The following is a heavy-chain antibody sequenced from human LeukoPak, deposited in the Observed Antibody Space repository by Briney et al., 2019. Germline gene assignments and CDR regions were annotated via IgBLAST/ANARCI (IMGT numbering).Heavy chain of an antibody. CDR2: INHSGST. J-gene: IGHJ3*02. CDR1: GGSISSYY. Sequence: SETLSLTCTVSGGSISSYYWSWIRQPPGQGLVWIGHINHSGSTNYNPSLKSRVTISVDTSKNQFSLKLSSVTAADTAVYYCVRGYIHHGAFDIWGQGTMVTVSS. CDR3: VRGYIHHGAFDI. D-gene: IGHD2-2*02. V-gene: IGHV4-59*12.